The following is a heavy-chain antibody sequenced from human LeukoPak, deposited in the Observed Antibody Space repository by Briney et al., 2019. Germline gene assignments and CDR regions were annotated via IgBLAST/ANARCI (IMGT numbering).Heavy chain of an antibody. J-gene: IGHJ5*02. V-gene: IGHV4-59*01. CDR2: IYYNGNT. Sequence: SETLSLTCTLSGGSINNYYWSWIRQPPGKGLEWIGYIYYNGNTNYNPSLKSRVTISVDTSKNQFSLKLSSVTAADTAVYFCAREYSSGLSWFDPGAREPWSPSPQ. D-gene: IGHD6-19*01. CDR1: GGSINNYY. CDR3: AREYSSGLSWFDP.